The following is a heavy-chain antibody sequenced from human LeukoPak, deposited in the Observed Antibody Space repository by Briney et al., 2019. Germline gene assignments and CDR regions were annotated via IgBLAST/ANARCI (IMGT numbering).Heavy chain of an antibody. CDR1: GGSISSGGYY. D-gene: IGHD2-2*01. V-gene: IGHV4-31*03. CDR3: AIWSRYCSSASCFDAFDI. J-gene: IGHJ3*02. CDR2: INHSGGT. Sequence: SQTLSLTCTVSGGSISSGGYYWSWIRQHPGKGLEWIGEINHSGGTNYNPSLKGRVTISVDTYKNQFSLKVNSVTAADTAVYCCAIWSRYCSSASCFDAFDIWGQGTMVTVSS.